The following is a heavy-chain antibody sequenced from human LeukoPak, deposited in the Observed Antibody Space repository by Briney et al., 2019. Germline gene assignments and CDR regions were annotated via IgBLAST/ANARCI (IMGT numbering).Heavy chain of an antibody. D-gene: IGHD5-18*01. J-gene: IGHJ5*02. CDR2: INPNTGGT. Sequence: ASVKVSCKAAGYTFTGYYIHWVRQSPGQGFEWMGWINPNTGGTEYAQKFQGRVTMTRDTSISTAYMELSRLKSDDTAIYYCAREGDSALDTNWFDPWGQGTLVTVSS. CDR1: GYTFTGYY. V-gene: IGHV1-2*02. CDR3: AREGDSALDTNWFDP.